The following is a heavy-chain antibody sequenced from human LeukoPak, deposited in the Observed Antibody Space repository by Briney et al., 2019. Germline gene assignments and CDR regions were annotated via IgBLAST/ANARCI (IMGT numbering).Heavy chain of an antibody. CDR2: VIHTSKSN. V-gene: IGHV3-48*02. CDR1: GFTVNSYS. D-gene: IGHD2-8*01. CDR3: ARDRGYCTSDDCYRWFHY. J-gene: IGHJ4*02. Sequence: QAGGSLRLSWAAAGFTVNSYSMSWVRQARGEWLEWVSFVIHTSKSNCYADSVRRRFPIPKAAAKSSLYLQMNSLRDEDTAEYYCARDRGYCTSDDCYRWFHYWGQEALVIVSS.